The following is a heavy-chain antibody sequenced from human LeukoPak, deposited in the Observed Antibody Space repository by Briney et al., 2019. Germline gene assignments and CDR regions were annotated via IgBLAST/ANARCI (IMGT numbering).Heavy chain of an antibody. CDR2: INPNSGGT. CDR1: GYTFTSYY. J-gene: IGHJ4*02. Sequence: ASVKVSCKASGYTFTSYYMHWVRQAPGQGLEWMGWINPNSGGTNYAQKFQGRVTMTRDTSISTAYMELSRLRSDDTAVYYCASFTHSSGWYIDYWGQGTLVTVSS. D-gene: IGHD6-19*01. V-gene: IGHV1-2*02. CDR3: ASFTHSSGWYIDY.